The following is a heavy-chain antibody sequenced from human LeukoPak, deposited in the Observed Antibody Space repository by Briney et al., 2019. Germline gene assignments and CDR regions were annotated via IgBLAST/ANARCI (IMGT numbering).Heavy chain of an antibody. CDR3: ARDGTPDYGSGWVYMDV. CDR2: ISASGTVT. CDR1: GFSFRSYE. J-gene: IGHJ6*04. Sequence: TGGSLRLSCAASGFSFRSYEMNWVRQAPGKGLEWIAYISASGTVTHYADSMEGRFTISRDNAKNSLYLEMNSLRGEDTAVYYCARDGTPDYGSGWVYMDVWGKGTTVTISS. V-gene: IGHV3-48*03. D-gene: IGHD6-25*01.